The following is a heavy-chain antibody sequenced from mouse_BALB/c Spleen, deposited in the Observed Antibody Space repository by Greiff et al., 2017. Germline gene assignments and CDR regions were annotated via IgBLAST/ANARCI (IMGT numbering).Heavy chain of an antibody. J-gene: IGHJ2*01. D-gene: IGHD2-3*01. V-gene: IGHV1-80*01. CDR2: IYPGDGDT. Sequence: VPLQQSGAALVRPGSSVQISCKASGYAFRSSWMTWVKQRPGQGLAWIGQIYPGDGDTNYNGKFKGKATLTADQSSSTAYMQLSSLTSEDSAVYFCARYGIYDGEHDFDSWGQGTTLTGPS. CDR1: GYAFRSSW. CDR3: ARYGIYDGEHDFDS.